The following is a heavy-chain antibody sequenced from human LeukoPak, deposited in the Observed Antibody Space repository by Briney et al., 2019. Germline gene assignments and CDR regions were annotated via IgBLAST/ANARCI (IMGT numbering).Heavy chain of an antibody. V-gene: IGHV4-61*01. CDR1: GGSVSSGSYY. Sequence: PAETLSLTCTVSGGSVSSGSYYWSWIRQPPGKGLEWIGHVYHTGSTNYNPSLKSRVTISLHTSNNQFSLKLTSVSAADTAVYYCARDVRAINVLTGYYRPYYFDYWGQGTLMTVSS. CDR2: VYHTGST. J-gene: IGHJ4*02. D-gene: IGHD3-9*01. CDR3: ARDVRAINVLTGYYRPYYFDY.